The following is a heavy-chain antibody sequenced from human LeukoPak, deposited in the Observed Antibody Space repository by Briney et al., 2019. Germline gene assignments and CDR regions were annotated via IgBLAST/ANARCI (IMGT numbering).Heavy chain of an antibody. CDR3: AREDKAGSGYYRRWAFDI. Sequence: TTSETLSLTCAVYGGSFSGYYWSWIRQPPGKGLEWIGEINHSGSTNYNPSLKSRVTISVDTSKNQFSLKLSSVTAADTAVYYCAREDKAGSGYYRRWAFDIWGQGTMVTVSS. CDR1: GGSFSGYY. D-gene: IGHD3-22*01. CDR2: INHSGST. V-gene: IGHV4-34*01. J-gene: IGHJ3*02.